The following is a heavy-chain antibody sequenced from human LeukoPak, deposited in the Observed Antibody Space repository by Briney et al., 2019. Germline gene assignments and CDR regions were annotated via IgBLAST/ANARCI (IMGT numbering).Heavy chain of an antibody. Sequence: SQTLSLTCAISGDSVSSNSAAWNWIRQSPSRGLEWLGRTYYRSKWYNDYALSVKSRITINPDTSKNQFSLQLNSMTPEDTAVYYCARRREMATITGYYYGMDVWGQGTTVTVSS. CDR3: ARRREMATITGYYYGMDV. CDR2: TYYRSKWYN. J-gene: IGHJ6*02. D-gene: IGHD5-24*01. CDR1: GDSVSSNSAA. V-gene: IGHV6-1*01.